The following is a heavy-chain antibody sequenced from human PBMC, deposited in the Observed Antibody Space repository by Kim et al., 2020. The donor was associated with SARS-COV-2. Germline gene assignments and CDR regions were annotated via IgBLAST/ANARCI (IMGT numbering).Heavy chain of an antibody. Sequence: GESLKISCKGSGYSFTSYWIGWVRQMPGKGLEWMGIIYPGDSDTRYSPSFQGQVTISADKSISTAYLQWSSLKASDTAMYYCARSIAVAGHVAGVDYWGQGTLVTVSS. CDR3: ARSIAVAGHVAGVDY. J-gene: IGHJ4*02. CDR2: IYPGDSDT. V-gene: IGHV5-51*01. D-gene: IGHD6-19*01. CDR1: GYSFTSYW.